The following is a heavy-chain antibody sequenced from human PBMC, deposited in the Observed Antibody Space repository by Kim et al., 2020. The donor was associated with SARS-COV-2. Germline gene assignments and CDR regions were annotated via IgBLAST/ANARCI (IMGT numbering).Heavy chain of an antibody. V-gene: IGHV3-21*01. J-gene: IGHJ6*02. CDR1: GFTFSSYS. CDR3: ARDGYCSSTSCYVFYYYFGMDV. Sequence: GGSLRLSCAASGFTFSSYSMNWVRQAPGKGLEWVSSISSSSSYIYYADSVKGRFTISRDNAKNSLYLQMNSLRAEDTAVYYCARDGYCSSTSCYVFYYYFGMDVWGQGTTVTVSS. D-gene: IGHD2-2*01. CDR2: ISSSSSYI.